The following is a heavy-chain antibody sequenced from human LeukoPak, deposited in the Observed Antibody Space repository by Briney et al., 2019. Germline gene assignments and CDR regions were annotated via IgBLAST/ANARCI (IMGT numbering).Heavy chain of an antibody. J-gene: IGHJ4*02. CDR1: GYTFTGYY. V-gene: IGHV1-2*02. Sequence: ASVKVSCKASGYTFTGYYMHWVRQAPGQGLEWMGWINPNSGGTNYAQKFQGRVTMTRDTSISTAYMELRSLRSDDTAVYYCARGSLRAAGTSAFDYWGQGTLATVSS. CDR2: INPNSGGT. CDR3: ARGSLRAAGTSAFDY. D-gene: IGHD6-19*01.